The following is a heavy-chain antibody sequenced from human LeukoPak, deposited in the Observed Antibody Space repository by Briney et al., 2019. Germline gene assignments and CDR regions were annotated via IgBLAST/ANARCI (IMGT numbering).Heavy chain of an antibody. CDR1: GGSFSGYY. CDR3: ARGIVYGGQLGNWFDP. V-gene: IGHV4-34*01. Sequence: SETLSLTCAVYGGSFSGYYWSWIRQPPGKGLEWIGEINHSGSTNYNPSLKSRVTISVDTSKNQFSLQLSSVTAADTAVYYCARGIVYGGQLGNWFDPWGQGTLVTVSS. J-gene: IGHJ5*02. CDR2: INHSGST. D-gene: IGHD4-23*01.